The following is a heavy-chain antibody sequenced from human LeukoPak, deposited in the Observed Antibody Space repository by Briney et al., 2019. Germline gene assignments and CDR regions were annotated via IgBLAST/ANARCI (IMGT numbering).Heavy chain of an antibody. J-gene: IGHJ4*02. V-gene: IGHV3-15*01. CDR1: GFSFSNAW. D-gene: IGHD1-1*01. Sequence: GGSLRLSCAASGFSFSNAWMSWVRQAPGKGLEWVGRIKSKTDGGATDYAAPVKGRFTISRDDSKKTMYLQMNSLKTEDTAVYYCTTHLFWTDERGYFDYWGQGTLVTVSS. CDR2: IKSKTDGGAT. CDR3: TTHLFWTDERGYFDY.